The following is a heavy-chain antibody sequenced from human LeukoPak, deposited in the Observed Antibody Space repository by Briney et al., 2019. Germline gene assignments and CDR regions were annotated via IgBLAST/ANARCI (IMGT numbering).Heavy chain of an antibody. V-gene: IGHV1-18*01. Sequence: AAVKCSSNASGYTFPSDGISWVRQAPGQGLAWMGWISSYNGNTNYSQKLQGRVTITTDPYPSTAYMELRSMRADDPAVYYCTRVRGGVDYWGQGTLVTVSS. CDR2: ISSYNGNT. CDR3: TRVRGGVDY. CDR1: GYTFPSDG. J-gene: IGHJ4*02.